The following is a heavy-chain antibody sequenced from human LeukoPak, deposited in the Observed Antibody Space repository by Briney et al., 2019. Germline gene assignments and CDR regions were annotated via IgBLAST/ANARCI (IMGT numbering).Heavy chain of an antibody. CDR3: ARSFPAMVRGVINHYWYFDL. Sequence: SGTLSLTCAVSGGSISSSNWWSWVRQPPGKGLEWIGEIYHIGSTNYNPSLKSRVTISVDKSKNQFSLKLSSVTAADTAVYYCARSFPAMVRGVINHYWYFDLWGRGTLVTVSS. CDR1: GGSISSSNW. V-gene: IGHV4-4*02. D-gene: IGHD3-10*01. J-gene: IGHJ2*01. CDR2: IYHIGST.